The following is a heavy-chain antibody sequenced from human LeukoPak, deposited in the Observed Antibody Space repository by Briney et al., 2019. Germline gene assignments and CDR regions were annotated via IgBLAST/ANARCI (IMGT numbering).Heavy chain of an antibody. V-gene: IGHV4-4*02. D-gene: IGHD2-15*01. J-gene: IGHJ4*02. CDR2: IHHSGIT. CDR3: ARRYCTGGSCGLLDY. Sequence: EIHHSGITNLNPSLKSRVTMSVDNAKNQFSLKVTSVTAADTAVYYCARRYCTGGSCGLLDYWGQGTLVTVSS.